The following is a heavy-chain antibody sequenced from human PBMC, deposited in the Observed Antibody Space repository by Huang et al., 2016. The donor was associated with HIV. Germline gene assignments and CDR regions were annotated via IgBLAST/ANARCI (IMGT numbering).Heavy chain of an antibody. CDR2: VSGYDGDT. V-gene: IGHV1-18*01. CDR3: ARDFYDSNAYLIDY. D-gene: IGHD3-22*01. J-gene: IGHJ4*02. Sequence: QVQLVQSGAEVKKPGASVKVSCKASGYTFTNYGFSWGRQAPGHGLEWLGWVSGYDGDTIYAQKRQGRVTMTKDISTSTAYMELTSLRSDDTAVYYCARDFYDSNAYLIDYWGQGTLVIVSS. CDR1: GYTFTNYG.